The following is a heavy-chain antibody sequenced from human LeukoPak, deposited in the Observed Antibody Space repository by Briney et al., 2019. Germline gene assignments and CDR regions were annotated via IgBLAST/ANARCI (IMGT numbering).Heavy chain of an antibody. CDR3: ASVGRVWNDGTLYY. V-gene: IGHV1-69*01. J-gene: IGHJ4*02. CDR1: GGTFSSYA. Sequence: SVKVSCKASGGTFSSYAISWVRQAPGQGLEWMGGIIPIFGTANYAQKFQGRVTITADESTSTAYMELSSLRSEDTAVYYCASVGRVWNDGTLYYWGQGTLVTVSS. CDR2: IIPIFGTA. D-gene: IGHD1-1*01.